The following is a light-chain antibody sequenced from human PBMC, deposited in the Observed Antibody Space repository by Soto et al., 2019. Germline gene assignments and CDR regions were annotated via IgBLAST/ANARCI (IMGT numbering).Light chain of an antibody. J-gene: IGKJ3*01. V-gene: IGKV1D-16*01. CDR2: AAS. CDR1: QGIGSW. Sequence: DIQMTQSPSSLSASVGDRVTITCRASQGIGSWLAWYQQKPEEAPKSLIYAASGLQGGVPSRFSGSGSGTEFTLTITSLQPEDFATYFCLQYNSFPFTFGPGTRVDIK. CDR3: LQYNSFPFT.